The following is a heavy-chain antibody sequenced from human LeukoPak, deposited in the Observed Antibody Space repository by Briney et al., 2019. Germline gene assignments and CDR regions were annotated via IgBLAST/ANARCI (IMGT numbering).Heavy chain of an antibody. CDR1: GGSISSGSYY. J-gene: IGHJ6*03. D-gene: IGHD5-12*01. CDR3: ARGAKWLRSYYMDV. V-gene: IGHV4-61*02. CDR2: IYTSGST. Sequence: SQTLSLTCTVSGGSISSGSYYWSWIRQPAGKGLEWIGRIYTSGSTNYNPSLKSRVTMSVDTSKNQFSLKLSSVTAADTAVYYCARGAKWLRSYYMDVWGKETTVTISS.